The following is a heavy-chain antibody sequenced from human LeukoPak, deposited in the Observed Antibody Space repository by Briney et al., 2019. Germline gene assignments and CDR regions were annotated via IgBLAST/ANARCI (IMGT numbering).Heavy chain of an antibody. D-gene: IGHD3-10*01. J-gene: IGHJ4*02. CDR1: GFTFSSYA. CDR2: ISGSGGST. CDR3: ARDLTTLVRGLPLDY. Sequence: GGSLRLSCAASGFTFSSYAMSWVRQAPGKGLEWVSAISGSGGSTYYADSVKGRFTISRDNSKNSLYLQMNSLRDEDTAVYYCARDLTTLVRGLPLDYWGQGTLVTVYS. V-gene: IGHV3-23*01.